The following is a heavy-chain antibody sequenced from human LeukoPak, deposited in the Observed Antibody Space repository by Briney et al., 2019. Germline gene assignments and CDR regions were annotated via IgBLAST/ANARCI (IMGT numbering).Heavy chain of an antibody. CDR2: IYDSGST. D-gene: IGHD4-11*01. V-gene: IGHV4-30-4*01. Sequence: SQTLSLTCTVSGASIRSGDYYWSWIRQPPGKGLEWIGYIYDSGSTCYNPSLKSRITISVDTSKNQFSLKLSSVTAADTAVYYCARDSYSNYVYYYYGMDVWGQGTTVTVSS. CDR3: ARDSYSNYVYYYYGMDV. J-gene: IGHJ6*02. CDR1: GASIRSGDYY.